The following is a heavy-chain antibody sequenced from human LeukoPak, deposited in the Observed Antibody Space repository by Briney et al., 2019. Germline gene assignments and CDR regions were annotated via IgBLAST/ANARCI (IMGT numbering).Heavy chain of an antibody. J-gene: IGHJ4*02. CDR1: GFTLSSYD. CDR2: IATAGVS. CDR3: VRGGYGTGWSYFDY. D-gene: IGHD6-19*01. Sequence: GGSLRLSCAAPGFTLSSYDMHWVRQATGKGLEWVSAIATAGVSSYADSVKGRFIISRENAKNSLYLQMNSLRVGDTAVYYCVRGGYGTGWSYFDYWGQGTLVTVSS. V-gene: IGHV3-13*01.